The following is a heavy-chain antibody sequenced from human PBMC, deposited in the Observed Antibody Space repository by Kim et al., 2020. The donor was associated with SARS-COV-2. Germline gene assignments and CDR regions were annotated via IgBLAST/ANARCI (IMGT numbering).Heavy chain of an antibody. V-gene: IGHV3-66*01. CDR2: IYSGGST. CDR3: ARDQEDYYGSGSYRY. D-gene: IGHD3-10*01. CDR1: GFTVSSNY. Sequence: GGSLRLSCAASGFTVSSNYMSWVRQAPGKGLEWVSVIYSGGSTYYADSVKGRFTISRDNSKNTLYLQMNSLRAEDTAVYYCARDQEDYYGSGSYRYWGQGTLVTVSS. J-gene: IGHJ4*02.